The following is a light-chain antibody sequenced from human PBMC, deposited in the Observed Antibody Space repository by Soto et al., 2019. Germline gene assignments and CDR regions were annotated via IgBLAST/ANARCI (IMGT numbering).Light chain of an antibody. V-gene: IGKV1-39*01. Sequence: DIQMTQSPSSLSASVGDRVTITCRASQSINRFLNWYQQKPGKAPKLLIYAASSLQSGVPSRFGGSGSGTDFTLTISSLQPEDFATYYCQQSYSPPPVTFGQGTRLEIK. CDR3: QQSYSPPPVT. CDR2: AAS. J-gene: IGKJ5*01. CDR1: QSINRF.